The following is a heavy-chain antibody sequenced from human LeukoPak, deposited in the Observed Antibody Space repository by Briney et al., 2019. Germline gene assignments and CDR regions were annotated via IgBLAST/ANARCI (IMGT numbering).Heavy chain of an antibody. CDR3: ARAGYDILTLAPDPANDY. CDR1: GYTFTRYG. V-gene: IGHV1-18*01. CDR2: ISGYNGNT. Sequence: ASVKVSCKASGYTFTRYGISWVRQAPGQGLEWMGWISGYNGNTKYAQKFQGRGTMTTDTSTSTASMELRSLRPDDTAVYYCARAGYDILTLAPDPANDYWGQGILVTVSS. D-gene: IGHD3-9*01. J-gene: IGHJ4*02.